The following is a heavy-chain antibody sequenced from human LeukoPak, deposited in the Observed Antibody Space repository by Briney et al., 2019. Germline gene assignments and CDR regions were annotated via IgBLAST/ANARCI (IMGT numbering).Heavy chain of an antibody. CDR2: IYYSGST. Sequence: PSETLSLTCTVSGGSISSYYWSWIRQPPGKGLEWIGYIYYSGSTNYNPSLKSRVTISVDTSKNQFSLKLSSVTAADTAVYYCARSSRTHAALGPGGLPNWFDPWGQGTLVTVSS. J-gene: IGHJ5*02. D-gene: IGHD6-25*01. V-gene: IGHV4-59*01. CDR3: ARSSRTHAALGPGGLPNWFDP. CDR1: GGSISSYY.